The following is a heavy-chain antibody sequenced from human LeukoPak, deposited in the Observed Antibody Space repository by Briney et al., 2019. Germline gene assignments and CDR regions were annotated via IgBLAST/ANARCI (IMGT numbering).Heavy chain of an antibody. D-gene: IGHD3-22*01. V-gene: IGHV4-34*01. CDR1: GGSFSGYY. CDR3: AKPPDSSGVDY. J-gene: IGHJ4*02. CDR2: INHSGST. Sequence: PSVTLSLTCAVYGGSFSGYYWSWIRQPPGKGLEWIGEINHSGSTNYNPSLKSRVTISVDKSKNQFSLKLSSVTAADTAVYYCAKPPDSSGVDYWGQGTLVTVSS.